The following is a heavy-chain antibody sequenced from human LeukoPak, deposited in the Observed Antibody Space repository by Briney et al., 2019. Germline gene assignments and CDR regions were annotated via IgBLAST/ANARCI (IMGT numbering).Heavy chain of an antibody. J-gene: IGHJ4*02. Sequence: GGSLRLSCAASGFTFSSYAMSWVRQAPGKGLEWVSAISGSGGSTYYADSVKGRFTISRDNSKNTLYLQMNSLRAEDTAVNYCAKARSYSSSALYFDYWGQGTLVTVSS. CDR2: ISGSGGST. CDR3: AKARSYSSSALYFDY. CDR1: GFTFSSYA. D-gene: IGHD6-13*01. V-gene: IGHV3-23*01.